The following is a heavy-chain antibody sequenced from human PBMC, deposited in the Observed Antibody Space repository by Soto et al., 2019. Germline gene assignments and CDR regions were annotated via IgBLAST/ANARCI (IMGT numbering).Heavy chain of an antibody. CDR1: GYRFTDYA. J-gene: IGHJ4*02. Sequence: QVQLVQSGAEVKKPGASVKVSCKASGYRFTDYAIHWVRQAPGQRLEWMGWINTDNGNTKYSENFQGRVTIIRDPSASTAYMELSSLRSDDTAVYYCAREGSSSVFDFWGQGTLVXV. V-gene: IGHV1-3*04. CDR3: AREGSSSVFDF. D-gene: IGHD6-6*01. CDR2: INTDNGNT.